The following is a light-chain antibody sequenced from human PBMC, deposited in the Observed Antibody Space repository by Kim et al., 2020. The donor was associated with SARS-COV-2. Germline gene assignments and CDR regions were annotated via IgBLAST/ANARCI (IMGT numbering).Light chain of an antibody. V-gene: IGLV10-54*01. CDR1: NNNVGNQG. CDR2: RNN. CDR3: SAWDTSLNAWL. J-gene: IGLJ3*02. Sequence: RRTATRTCTGNNNNVGNQGAAWLQQHQGHPRKSLSYRNNNRPSGISERLSASRSGNTASLTITGLQPEDEADYYCSAWDTSLNAWLFGGGTQLTVL.